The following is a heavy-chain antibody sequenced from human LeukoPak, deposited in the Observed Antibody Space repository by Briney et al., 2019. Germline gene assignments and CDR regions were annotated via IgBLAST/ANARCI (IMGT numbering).Heavy chain of an antibody. J-gene: IGHJ4*02. V-gene: IGHV3-20*04. D-gene: IGHD3-16*01. CDR2: INWNADNR. Sequence: PGGSLRLSCAASGFTFADYAMNWVRQAPGKGLEWMSSINWNADNRAYADSVKGRFTISRDNAKNSLYLQMNSLRAEDTALYYCARHGQTYSSGSSDYGGYWGQGTLVTVSS. CDR3: ARHGQTYSSGSSDYGGY. CDR1: GFTFADYA.